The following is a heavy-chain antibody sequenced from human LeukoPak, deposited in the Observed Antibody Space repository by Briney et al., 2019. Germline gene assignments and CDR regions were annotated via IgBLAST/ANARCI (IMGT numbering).Heavy chain of an antibody. J-gene: IGHJ3*02. Sequence: PSETLSLTCAVYGGSFSGYYWSWIRQPPGKGLEWIGEINHSGSTNYNPSLKSRVTISVDTSKNQFSLKLSSVTAADTAVYYCARRSHPTTALAGGAFDIWGQGAMVTVSS. V-gene: IGHV4-34*01. CDR1: GGSFSGYY. CDR3: ARRSHPTTALAGGAFDI. CDR2: INHSGST. D-gene: IGHD4-17*01.